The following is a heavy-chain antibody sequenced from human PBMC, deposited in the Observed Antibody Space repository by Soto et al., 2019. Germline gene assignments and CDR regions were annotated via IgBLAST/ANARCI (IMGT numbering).Heavy chain of an antibody. Sequence: ESYNGCSRHSVRQAPGQGLEWMGWINPNSGGTNYAQKFQGRVTMTRDTSISTAYMELSRLRSDDTAVYYCARVRGSKGDFDYWGQRILGTVSS. CDR2: INPNSGGT. J-gene: IGHJ4*02. CDR3: ARVRGSKGDFDY. V-gene: IGHV1-2*02. CDR1: ESYNGCS. D-gene: IGHD3-10*01.